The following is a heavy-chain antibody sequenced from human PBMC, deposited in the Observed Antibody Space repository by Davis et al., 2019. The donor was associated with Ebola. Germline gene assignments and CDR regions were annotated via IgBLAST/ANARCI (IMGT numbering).Heavy chain of an antibody. D-gene: IGHD3-3*01. V-gene: IGHV3-43*01. CDR1: GFTFDDYT. CDR3: TSGQTRSSSVDY. J-gene: IGHJ4*02. CDR2: ISYDGEVT. Sequence: GESLKISCAASGFTFDDYTMHWVRRAPEKGLEWVALISYDGEVTVYADSVRGRFTISRDNSKNTVYLQMNSLRAEDTAMFYCTSGQTRSSSVDYWGQGTLVTVSS.